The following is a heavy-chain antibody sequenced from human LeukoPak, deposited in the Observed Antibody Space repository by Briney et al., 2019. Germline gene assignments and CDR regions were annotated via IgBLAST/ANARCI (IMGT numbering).Heavy chain of an antibody. Sequence: SVKVSCKASGGTFSSYAISWVRQAPGQGLEWMGGIIPIFGTANHAQKFQGRVTITADESTSTAYMELSSLRSEDTAVYYCARARGSAVALFDYWGQGTLVTVSS. D-gene: IGHD6-19*01. CDR3: ARARGSAVALFDY. V-gene: IGHV1-69*13. J-gene: IGHJ4*02. CDR2: IIPIFGTA. CDR1: GGTFSSYA.